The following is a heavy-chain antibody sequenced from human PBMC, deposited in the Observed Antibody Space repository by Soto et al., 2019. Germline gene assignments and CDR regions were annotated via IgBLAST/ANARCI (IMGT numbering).Heavy chain of an antibody. J-gene: IGHJ6*04. CDR1: GGSISSSNYY. D-gene: IGHD3-3*01. CDR2: FFYTGNT. V-gene: IGHV4-39*01. CDR3: AGPITIFGVGGGMDV. Sequence: QLQLQESGPGLVKPSETLSLTCTVSGGSISSSNYYWGWIRQPPGKGLEWIGSFFYTGNTYYNPSLKSRVTISVDTSKDQFSLRLNTVTAADTAIYYCAGPITIFGVGGGMDVWGKGTTVTVSS.